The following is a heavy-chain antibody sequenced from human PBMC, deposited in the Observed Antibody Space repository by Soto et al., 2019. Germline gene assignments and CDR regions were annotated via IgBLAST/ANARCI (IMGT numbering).Heavy chain of an antibody. V-gene: IGHV4-59*12. CDR1: GGSISSYY. D-gene: IGHD4-17*01. J-gene: IGHJ4*02. CDR3: AKTASMTIRDGFDH. CDR2: IYYGGST. Sequence: SETLSLTCTVSGGSISSYYWSWIRQPPGKGLEWIGYIYYGGSTNYNPSLKSRVTISVDTSKNQFSLKLSSVTAADTAVYYCAKTASMTIRDGFDHWGQGTLVTVSS.